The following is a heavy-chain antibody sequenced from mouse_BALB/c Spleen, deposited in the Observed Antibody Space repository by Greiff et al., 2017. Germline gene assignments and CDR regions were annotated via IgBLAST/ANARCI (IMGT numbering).Heavy chain of an antibody. Sequence: VQLQQSGAELAKPGASVKMSCKASGYTFTSYWMHWVKQRPGQGLEWIGYINPSSGYTEYNQKFKDKATLTADKSSSTAYMQLSSLTSEDSAVYCYARGGDGDFDYWGQGTTLTVSS. J-gene: IGHJ2*01. CDR3: ARGGDGDFDY. CDR2: INPSSGYT. D-gene: IGHD3-3*01. CDR1: GYTFTSYW. V-gene: IGHV1-7*01.